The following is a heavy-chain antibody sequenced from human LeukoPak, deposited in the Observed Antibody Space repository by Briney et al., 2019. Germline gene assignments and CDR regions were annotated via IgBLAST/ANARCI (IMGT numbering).Heavy chain of an antibody. V-gene: IGHV3-7*01. J-gene: IGHJ3*02. CDR3: ARWDAYCSGGRCYSGDFAFDI. Sequence: PGGSLRLSCAASGFTFSIYWMSWVRQAPGKGLEWVASMKGDGSVKHFLDSVEGRFTISRDNAKNSLYLQMNSLRAEDTAVYYCARWDAYCSGGRCYSGDFAFDIWGQGTMATVSS. CDR1: GFTFSIYW. CDR2: MKGDGSVK. D-gene: IGHD2-15*01.